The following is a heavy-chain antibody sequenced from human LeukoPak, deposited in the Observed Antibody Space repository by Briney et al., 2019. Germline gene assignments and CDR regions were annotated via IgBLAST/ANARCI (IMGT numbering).Heavy chain of an antibody. V-gene: IGHV4-34*01. J-gene: IGHJ4*02. D-gene: IGHD3-22*01. CDR3: ATSLTYYYDSSGPYYFDY. Sequence: SETLSLTCAVYGGSFSGYYWSWIRQPPGKGLEWIGSIYYSGSTYYNPSLKSRVTISVDTSKNQFSLKLSSVTAADTAVYYCATSLTYYYDSSGPYYFDYWGQGTLVTVSS. CDR1: GGSFSGYY. CDR2: IYYSGST.